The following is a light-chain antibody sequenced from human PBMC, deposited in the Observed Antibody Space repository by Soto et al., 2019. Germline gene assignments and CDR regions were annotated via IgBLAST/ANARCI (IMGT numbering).Light chain of an antibody. V-gene: IGKV1-8*01. J-gene: IGKJ4*01. CDR2: GAS. Sequence: IGKIRWRASGSASTVDRVSISGRATQDIGTYLAWYQQIPGKAPKLLIYGASSLESGVPSRFSGSGSGTEFTLTISSLQPDDFATYYCQQYNSYPLTFGGGTKVDIK. CDR1: QDIGTY. CDR3: QQYNSYPLT.